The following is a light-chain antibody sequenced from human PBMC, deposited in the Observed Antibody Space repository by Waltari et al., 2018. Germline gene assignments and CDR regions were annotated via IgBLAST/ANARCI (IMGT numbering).Light chain of an antibody. J-gene: IGLJ1*01. CDR3: GAWHSSLNAYV. Sequence: QSVLTQPPSVSAAPGQKVTISCSGSSSDIGKNYVSWYQQLPGTAPKLLVYDNDKRPSGIPDRFSGSKSGTSATLGITGLQTGDEADYYCGAWHSSLNAYVFGTGTTVIVL. CDR2: DND. CDR1: SSDIGKNY. V-gene: IGLV1-51*01.